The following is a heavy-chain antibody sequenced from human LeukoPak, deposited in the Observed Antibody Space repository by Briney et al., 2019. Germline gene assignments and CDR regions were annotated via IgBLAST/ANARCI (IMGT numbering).Heavy chain of an antibody. Sequence: PSETLSLTCTVSGGSISSYYWSWIRQPPGKGLEWIGYIYYSECTNYNPSLKSRVTISVDTSKNQFSLKLTSVTAADTAVYYCARVSGSGWSGYGFDYWGQGTLVTVSS. CDR3: ARVSGSGWSGYGFDY. J-gene: IGHJ4*02. V-gene: IGHV4-59*12. D-gene: IGHD6-19*01. CDR2: IYYSECT. CDR1: GGSISSYY.